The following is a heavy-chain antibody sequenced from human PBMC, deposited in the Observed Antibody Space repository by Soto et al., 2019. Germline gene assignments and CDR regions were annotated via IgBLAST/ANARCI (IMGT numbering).Heavy chain of an antibody. CDR3: ARGRFDYIWGSPAPYLDY. CDR2: IYNSGST. V-gene: IGHV4-59*01. Sequence: SETLSLTCTVSGDSISTYYWSWIRQPPGKGLEWIGYIYNSGSTKYNPSLKSRVTISVDTSKNHFSLKLNSVTAADTAVYYCARGRFDYIWGSPAPYLDYWGQGARVTVSS. D-gene: IGHD3-16*01. CDR1: GDSISTYY. J-gene: IGHJ4*02.